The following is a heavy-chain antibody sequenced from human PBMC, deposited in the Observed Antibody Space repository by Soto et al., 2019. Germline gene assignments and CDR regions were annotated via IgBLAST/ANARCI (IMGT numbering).Heavy chain of an antibody. CDR2: ISYDGSNK. CDR3: AKDGGGYCSGGSCSSGWHAFDI. D-gene: IGHD2-15*01. Sequence: GGSLRLSCAASGFTFSSYGMHWVRQAPGKGLEWVAVISYDGSNKYYADSVKGRFTISRDNSKNTLYLQMNSLRAEDTAVYYCAKDGGGYCSGGSCSSGWHAFDIWGQGTMVTVSS. J-gene: IGHJ3*02. V-gene: IGHV3-30*18. CDR1: GFTFSSYG.